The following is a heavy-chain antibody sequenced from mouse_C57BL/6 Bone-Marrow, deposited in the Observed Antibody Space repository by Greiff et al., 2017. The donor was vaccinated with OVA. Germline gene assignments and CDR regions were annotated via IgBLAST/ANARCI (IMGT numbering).Heavy chain of an antibody. J-gene: IGHJ3*01. CDR2: ISNLAYSI. Sequence: EVKVVESGGGLVQPGGSLKLSCAASGFTFSDYGMAWVRQAPRKGPEWVAFISNLAYSIYYADTVTGRFTISRENAKNTLYLEMSSLRSEDTAMYYCARQSSGYLFAYWGQGTLVTVSA. V-gene: IGHV5-15*01. CDR1: GFTFSDYG. D-gene: IGHD3-2*02. CDR3: ARQSSGYLFAY.